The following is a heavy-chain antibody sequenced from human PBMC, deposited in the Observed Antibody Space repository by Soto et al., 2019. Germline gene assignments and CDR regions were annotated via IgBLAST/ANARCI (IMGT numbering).Heavy chain of an antibody. CDR1: GFNFSSYG. CDR3: AREDTTLVGNAFDV. Sequence: GGSLRLSCGASGFNFSSYGMHWVRQAPGKGLEWVAVTWYDGSNKYYADSVKGRFTISRDNSKKTLYLQMDGLRAEDTAVYYCAREDTTLVGNAFDVWGQGTTVTVSS. D-gene: IGHD5-18*01. J-gene: IGHJ3*01. CDR2: TWYDGSNK. V-gene: IGHV3-33*01.